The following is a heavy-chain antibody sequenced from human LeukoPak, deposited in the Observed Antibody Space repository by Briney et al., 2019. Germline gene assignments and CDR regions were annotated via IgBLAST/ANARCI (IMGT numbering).Heavy chain of an antibody. CDR3: ARVEGELLYAFDI. D-gene: IGHD3-10*01. J-gene: IGHJ3*02. Sequence: PSETLSLTCTVSGGSISSSSYYWGWIRQPPGKGLEWIGSIYYSGSTYYNPSLKSRVTISVDTSKNQFSLKLSSVTAADTAVYYCARVEGELLYAFDIWGQGTMVTVSS. CDR1: GGSISSSSYY. CDR2: IYYSGST. V-gene: IGHV4-39*07.